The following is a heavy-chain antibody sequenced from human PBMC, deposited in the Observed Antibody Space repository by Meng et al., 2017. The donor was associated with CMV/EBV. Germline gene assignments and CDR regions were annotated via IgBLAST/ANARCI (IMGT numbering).Heavy chain of an antibody. V-gene: IGHV3-30-3*01. D-gene: IGHD1-7*01. CDR3: AREGGTTAGMDV. CDR1: GFVFSSYF. J-gene: IGHJ6*02. Sequence: LSLTCAASGFVFSSYFLHWVRQAPGKGLDWVAVTSYDGSTKSYADSVKGRFSISRDNSKNILYLQMNSLRVEDTAVYHCAREGGTTAGMDVWGQGTTVTVSS. CDR2: TSYDGSTK.